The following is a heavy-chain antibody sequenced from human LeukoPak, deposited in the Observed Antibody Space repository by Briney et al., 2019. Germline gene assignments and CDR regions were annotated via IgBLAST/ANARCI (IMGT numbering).Heavy chain of an antibody. CDR1: GFTFSNYW. CDR2: SSGDGSIT. J-gene: IGHJ4*02. CDR3: AREASGNS. Sequence: PGGSLRLSCAASGFTFSNYWMHWVRQAPGKGLLWVSRSSGDGSITSYADSVKGRFTISRDNAKNTLYLQMNSLRAEDTAVHYCAREASGNSWGQGTLVTVSS. V-gene: IGHV3-74*01. D-gene: IGHD1-26*01.